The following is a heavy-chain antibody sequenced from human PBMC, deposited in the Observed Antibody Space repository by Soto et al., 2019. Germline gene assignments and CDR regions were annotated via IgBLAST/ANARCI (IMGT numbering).Heavy chain of an antibody. V-gene: IGHV4-4*02. Sequence: SETLSLTCVVSGGSISSSNWWSWVRQPPGKGLEWIGEIYHSGSTYYNPSLKSRVTISVDTSKNQFSLKLSSVTAADTAVYYCARAFYYYGMDVWGQGTTVTVSS. CDR2: IYHSGST. J-gene: IGHJ6*02. CDR3: ARAFYYYGMDV. CDR1: GGSISSSNW.